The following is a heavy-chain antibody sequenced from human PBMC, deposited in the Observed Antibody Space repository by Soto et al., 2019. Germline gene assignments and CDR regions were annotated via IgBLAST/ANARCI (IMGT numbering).Heavy chain of an antibody. CDR2: ISAYNGNT. CDR1: GYTFTSYG. V-gene: IGHV1-18*04. CDR3: ARGVYSYGSDPYYYGMDV. D-gene: IGHD5-18*01. J-gene: IGHJ6*02. Sequence: ASVKVSCKASGYTFTSYGISWVRQAPGQGLEWMGWISAYNGNTNYAQKLQGRVTMTTDTSTSTAYMELRSLRSDDTAVYYCARGVYSYGSDPYYYGMDVWGQGTTVTAP.